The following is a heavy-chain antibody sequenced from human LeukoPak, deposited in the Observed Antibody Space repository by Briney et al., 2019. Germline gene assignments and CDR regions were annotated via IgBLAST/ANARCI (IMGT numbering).Heavy chain of an antibody. D-gene: IGHD5-24*01. CDR2: ISAYNGNT. Sequence: GASVKVSCKASGYTFTSYGFSWVRQAPGQGLEWMGWISAYNGNTRYAQSIQGRVTMTTDSSTSTTYMELRNLRSDDTAVYYCARDTPGDGYNRGAYWGQGTLVTASS. V-gene: IGHV1-18*01. CDR1: GYTFTSYG. J-gene: IGHJ4*02. CDR3: ARDTPGDGYNRGAY.